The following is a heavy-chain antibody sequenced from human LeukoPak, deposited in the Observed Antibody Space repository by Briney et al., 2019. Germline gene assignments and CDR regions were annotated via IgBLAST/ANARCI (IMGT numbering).Heavy chain of an antibody. V-gene: IGHV4-39*01. CDR3: ARHPYYYYYMDV. CDR2: IYYSGST. J-gene: IGHJ6*03. CDR1: GGSISSSSYY. Sequence: PSETLSLTCSVSGGSISSSSYYWGWIRQPPGQGLEWIGSIYYSGSTYYNPSLKSRVTISVDTSRNQFSLKLTSVTAADTALYYCARHPYYYYYMDVWGKGTTVTVSS.